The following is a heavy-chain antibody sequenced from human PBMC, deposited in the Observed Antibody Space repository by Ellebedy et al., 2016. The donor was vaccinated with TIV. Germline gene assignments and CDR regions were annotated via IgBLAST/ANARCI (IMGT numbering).Heavy chain of an antibody. J-gene: IGHJ4*02. V-gene: IGHV3-23*01. CDR3: AKSPLGSCSGAICYQLDY. Sequence: PGGSLRLSCAAPGFTFRTYAMSWVRQAPGRGLEWVAAISGRDTGTYHADSVKGRFTISRDNSKNTLYLQMNSLRVEDTAVYYCAKSPLGSCSGAICYQLDYWGQGTLVAVSS. CDR2: ISGRDTGT. CDR1: GFTFRTYA. D-gene: IGHD2-15*01.